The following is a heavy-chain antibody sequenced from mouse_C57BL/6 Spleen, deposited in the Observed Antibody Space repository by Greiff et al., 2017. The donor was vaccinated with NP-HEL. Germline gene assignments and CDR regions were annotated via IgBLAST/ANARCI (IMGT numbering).Heavy chain of an antibody. Sequence: DVMLVESGGGLVKPGGSLKLSCAASGFTFSSYAMSWVRQTPEKRLEWVATISDGGSYTYYPDNVKGRFTISRDNAKNNLYLQMSHLKSEDTAMYYCARDYSNYETWFAYWGQGTLVTVSA. D-gene: IGHD2-5*01. J-gene: IGHJ3*01. CDR3: ARDYSNYETWFAY. CDR1: GFTFSSYA. V-gene: IGHV5-4*03. CDR2: ISDGGSYT.